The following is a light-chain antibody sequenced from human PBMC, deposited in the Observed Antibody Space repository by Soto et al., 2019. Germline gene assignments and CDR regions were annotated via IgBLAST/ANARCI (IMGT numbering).Light chain of an antibody. CDR2: RAS. V-gene: IGKV1-5*03. Sequence: EIQVTQSPSTLSASVGDRITITCRASQSINDWLAWYQQKPGKAPKLLIFRASYLTSGVPSRFSGSGYGTDFTLTIISLQPDDFASYYCQQYSSYSGTFGQGTKVEIK. J-gene: IGKJ1*01. CDR1: QSINDW. CDR3: QQYSSYSGT.